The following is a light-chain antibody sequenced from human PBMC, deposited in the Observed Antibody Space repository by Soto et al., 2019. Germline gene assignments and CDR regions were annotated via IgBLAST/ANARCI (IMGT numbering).Light chain of an antibody. CDR2: EVS. CDR1: SGDIGSYNR. CDR3: SSYTSTTTLEV. J-gene: IGLJ3*02. Sequence: QSVLTQPASVSGSPRQSITISCTGTSGDIGSYNRVSWYQQHPGKAPKLMIYEVSNRPSGVSNRFSASKSGNTASLTISGLQTEDEADYYCSSYTSTTTLEVFGGGTKLTVL. V-gene: IGLV2-14*01.